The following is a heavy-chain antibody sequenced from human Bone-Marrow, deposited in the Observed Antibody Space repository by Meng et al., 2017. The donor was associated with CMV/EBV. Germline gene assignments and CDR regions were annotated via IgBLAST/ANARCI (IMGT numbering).Heavy chain of an antibody. J-gene: IGHJ4*02. CDR3: SSQEGGTSRAN. CDR1: GDSMSAYY. Sequence: GSLRLSCTVAGDSMSAYYWSWIRQPQGKGLEWIGYISYGGDTTYNPSLSSRVTISIDTSKNQFSLTLNSVTAADTAIYSCSSQEGGTSRANRGQGMLVTVYS. V-gene: IGHV4-59*12. CDR2: ISYGGDT. D-gene: IGHD3-16*01.